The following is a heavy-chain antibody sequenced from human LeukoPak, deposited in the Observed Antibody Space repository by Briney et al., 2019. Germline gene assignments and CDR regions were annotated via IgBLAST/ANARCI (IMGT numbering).Heavy chain of an antibody. Sequence: GGSLRLSCAASGFTFSRYGMHWVRQAPGKGLEWGAFVRYDGSNKYYADSVKGRFTVSRDNSKNTLYLETNSLRTEDTAVYYCAKDRTSDNSDDDYWGQGTLVTVSS. D-gene: IGHD3-22*01. CDR2: VRYDGSNK. J-gene: IGHJ4*02. CDR1: GFTFSRYG. CDR3: AKDRTSDNSDDDY. V-gene: IGHV3-30*02.